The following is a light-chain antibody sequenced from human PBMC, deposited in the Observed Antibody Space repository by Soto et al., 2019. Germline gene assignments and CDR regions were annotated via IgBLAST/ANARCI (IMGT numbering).Light chain of an antibody. Sequence: QMTQSPSSLSASVGDRVTITCRASQGISNYLACYQQKPGGAPKLLIYEASTLESGVPSRLSGSGSGADFTLTISSMQPEDVAIYYCQRYTDAPRTFGQGTRVE. CDR2: EAS. CDR1: QGISNY. J-gene: IGKJ1*01. V-gene: IGKV1-27*01. CDR3: QRYTDAPRT.